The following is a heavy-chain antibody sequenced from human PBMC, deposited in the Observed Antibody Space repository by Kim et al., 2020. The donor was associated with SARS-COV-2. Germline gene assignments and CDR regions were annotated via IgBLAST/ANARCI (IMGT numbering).Heavy chain of an antibody. Sequence: GGSLRLSCAASGFSFSGSAMYWVRQASGKGLEWVGRIGGKAKNYPTAYTASVKGRFTISRDDSKNTAYLQMNSLKTEDTAVYYCTRRFDCSTTSCSGMDVWGQGTTVTVSS. J-gene: IGHJ6*02. D-gene: IGHD2-2*01. CDR1: GFSFSGSA. CDR3: TRRFDCSTTSCSGMDV. V-gene: IGHV3-73*01. CDR2: IGGKAKNYPT.